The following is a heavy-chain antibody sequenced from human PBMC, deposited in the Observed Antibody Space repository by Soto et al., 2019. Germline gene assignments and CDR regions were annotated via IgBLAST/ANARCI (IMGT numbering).Heavy chain of an antibody. D-gene: IGHD3-22*01. CDR3: ARESYYYDSSGYPDAFDI. V-gene: IGHV4-30-4*01. CDR1: GGSISSGDYY. CDR2: IYYSGST. J-gene: IGHJ3*02. Sequence: QVQLQESGPGLVKPSQTLSLTCTVSGGSISSGDYYWSWIRQPPGKGLEWIGYIYYSGSTYYNPXXKSRVTISVDXXKXQXXLKLSSVTAADTAVYYCARESYYYDSSGYPDAFDIWGQGTMVTVSS.